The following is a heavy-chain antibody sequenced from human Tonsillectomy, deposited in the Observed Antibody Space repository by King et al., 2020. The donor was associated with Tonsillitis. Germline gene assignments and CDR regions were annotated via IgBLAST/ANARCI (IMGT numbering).Heavy chain of an antibody. D-gene: IGHD3-10*01. Sequence: VQLVESGGGVVQPGRSLRLSCAASGFTFSSYAMHWVRQAPGKGLEWVAVISPDGSNKYSADSVKGRFTISRDNSKNTLYLQMNNLRAEDTAVYYCASGRGRSAYNPLDYWGQGTLVTVSS. V-gene: IGHV3-30-3*01. CDR2: ISPDGSNK. J-gene: IGHJ4*02. CDR1: GFTFSSYA. CDR3: ASGRGRSAYNPLDY.